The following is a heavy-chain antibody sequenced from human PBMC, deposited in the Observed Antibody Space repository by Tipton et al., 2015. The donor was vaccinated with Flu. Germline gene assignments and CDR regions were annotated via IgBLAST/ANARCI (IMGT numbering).Heavy chain of an antibody. CDR1: GGSISSGGEY. D-gene: IGHD4-11*01. CDR3: VRRDYSNYVSEPKNWFDP. J-gene: IGHJ5*02. V-gene: IGHV4-31*03. CDR2: IYYSGGT. Sequence: TLSLTCSVSGGSISSGGEYWTWIRQHPGKGLEWIASIYYSGGTYYNPSLESRVAMSVDTSKNQFSLRLTSVTAADTAVYYCVRRDYSNYVSEPKNWFDPWGPGILVTVSS.